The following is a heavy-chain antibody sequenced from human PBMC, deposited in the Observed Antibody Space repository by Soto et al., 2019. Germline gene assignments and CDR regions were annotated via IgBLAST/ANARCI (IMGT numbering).Heavy chain of an antibody. CDR3: TRAAYGDSDY. CDR1: GFTFGDYA. Sequence: GGSLRLSCTASGFTFGDYAMSWVRQAPGKGLEWVGFIRSKAYGVTTEYAASVKGRFTISRDDSKSIAYLQMNSLKTEDTGVYYCTRAAYGDSDYWGQGTLVTVSS. V-gene: IGHV3-49*04. J-gene: IGHJ4*02. CDR2: IRSKAYGVTT. D-gene: IGHD4-17*01.